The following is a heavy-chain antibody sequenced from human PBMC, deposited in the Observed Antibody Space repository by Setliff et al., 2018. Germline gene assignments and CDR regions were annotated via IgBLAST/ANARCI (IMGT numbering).Heavy chain of an antibody. J-gene: IGHJ3*02. CDR3: ARVPRFTDTRNAFDI. Sequence: SETLSLTCTVSGGSIGSGGYYWSWISQHPGKGLEWIGYIYYSGSTYYNPSLKSRVTISVDTSKNQFSLKLSSVTAADTAVYYCARVPRFTDTRNAFDIWGQGTMVTVSS. V-gene: IGHV4-31*03. CDR2: IYYSGST. CDR1: GGSIGSGGYY. D-gene: IGHD5-18*01.